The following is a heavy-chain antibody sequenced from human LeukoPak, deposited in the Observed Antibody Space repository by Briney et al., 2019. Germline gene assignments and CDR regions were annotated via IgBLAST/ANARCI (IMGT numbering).Heavy chain of an antibody. V-gene: IGHV3-33*06. CDR1: GFMFSRLG. CDR3: AKEGDQFRGYLDA. Sequence: PGGSLRLSCAASGFMFSRLGLQWVRQAPGEGLEWVAMIWHDGSVEEYADSVKGRFTISRDNSQNTLYLQMNNRRDDDTAVYYCAKEGDQFRGYLDAWGKGTTVTVSS. J-gene: IGHJ6*03. D-gene: IGHD3-16*01. CDR2: IWHDGSVE.